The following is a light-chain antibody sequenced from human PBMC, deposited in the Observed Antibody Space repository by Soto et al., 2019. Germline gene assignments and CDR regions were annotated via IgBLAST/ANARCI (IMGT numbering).Light chain of an antibody. CDR2: AAS. V-gene: IGKV1-17*01. J-gene: IGKJ4*01. Sequence: DIQMTQSPSSLSASVGDRVTITCRASQGIRNDLGWYQQKPGKAPKRLIYAASSLQSGVPSRFSGSGFGTEFTLTISSLQPEXXXXXXXLXHNTYPLTFGGGTKVEI. CDR1: QGIRND. CDR3: LXHNTYPLT.